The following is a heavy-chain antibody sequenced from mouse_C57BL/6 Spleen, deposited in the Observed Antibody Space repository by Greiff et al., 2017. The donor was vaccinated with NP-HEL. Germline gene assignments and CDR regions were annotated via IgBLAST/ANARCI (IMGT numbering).Heavy chain of an antibody. Sequence: QVQLQPSGAELAKPGASVKLSCKASGYTFTSYWMHWVKQRPGQGLEWIGYINPSSGYTKYNQKFKDKATLTADKSSSTAYMQLSSLTYEDSAVYDCARCYGSSSYYFDYWGQGTTLTVSS. CDR3: ARCYGSSSYYFDY. J-gene: IGHJ2*01. D-gene: IGHD1-1*01. V-gene: IGHV1-7*01. CDR2: INPSSGYT. CDR1: GYTFTSYW.